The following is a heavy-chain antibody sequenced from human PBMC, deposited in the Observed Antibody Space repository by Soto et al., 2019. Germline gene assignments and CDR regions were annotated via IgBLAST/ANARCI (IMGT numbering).Heavy chain of an antibody. CDR2: VKQDGREE. CDR3: AGGSGWLVTD. D-gene: IGHD6-19*01. V-gene: IGHV3-7*04. Sequence: EVQLVESGGGLVQPGGSLRLSCAASGFTFSSYWMNWVRQAPGKGLEWVANVKQDGREEYYVDSVKGRFTISRDNARNSLDLQMNNLRAEETAVYYCAGGSGWLVTDWGKGTLVTVSS. J-gene: IGHJ4*02. CDR1: GFTFSSYW.